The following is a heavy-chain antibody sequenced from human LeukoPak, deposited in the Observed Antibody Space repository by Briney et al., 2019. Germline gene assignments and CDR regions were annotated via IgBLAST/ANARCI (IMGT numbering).Heavy chain of an antibody. Sequence: SETLSLTCTVPGASISSTTFYWGWIRQPPGKGLEWIGSIYYSGSTYYNPSLKSRVTISVDTSKNQFSLKLSSVTAADTAVYYCARERSMVRGLSWFDPWGQGTLVTVSS. V-gene: IGHV4-39*07. J-gene: IGHJ5*02. CDR2: IYYSGST. CDR1: GASISSTTFY. CDR3: ARERSMVRGLSWFDP. D-gene: IGHD3-10*01.